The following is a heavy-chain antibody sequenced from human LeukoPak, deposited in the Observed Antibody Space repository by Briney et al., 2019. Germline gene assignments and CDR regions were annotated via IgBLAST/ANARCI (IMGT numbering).Heavy chain of an antibody. D-gene: IGHD4-17*01. CDR3: ARQRGGYGEDI. V-gene: IGHV4-39*01. CDR2: IYYSGST. J-gene: IGHJ3*02. CDR1: GGSISSSSYS. Sequence: SETLSLTCTVSGGSISSSSYSWGWIRQPPGKGLEWIGSIYYSGSTYYNPSLKSRVTISVDTSKNQFSLKLSSVTAADTAVYYCARQRGGYGEDIWGQGTMVTVSS.